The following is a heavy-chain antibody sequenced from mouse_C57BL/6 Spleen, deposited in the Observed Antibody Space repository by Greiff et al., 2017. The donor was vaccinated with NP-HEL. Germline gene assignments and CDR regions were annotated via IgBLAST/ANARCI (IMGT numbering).Heavy chain of an antibody. J-gene: IGHJ3*01. CDR2: IYPGSGNT. CDR1: GYSFTSYY. D-gene: IGHD2-4*01. Sequence: VQLQQSGPELVKPGASVKISCKASGYSFTSYYIHWVKQRPGQGLEWIGWIYPGSGNTKYNEKFKGKATLTADTSSSTAYMQLSSLTSEDAAVYYCARKVEYDEGAFAYWGQGTLVTVSA. CDR3: ARKVEYDEGAFAY. V-gene: IGHV1-66*01.